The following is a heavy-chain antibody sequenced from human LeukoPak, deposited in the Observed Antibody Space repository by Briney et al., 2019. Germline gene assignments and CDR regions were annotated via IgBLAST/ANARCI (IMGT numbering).Heavy chain of an antibody. CDR1: GFTFDDYA. J-gene: IGHJ6*02. D-gene: IGHD2-15*01. Sequence: GRSLRLSCAASGFTFDDYAMHWVRQAPGKGLEWVSGISWNSGSIGYADSVKGRFTISRDNAKNSLYLQMNSLRSEDTALYYCAKDMGGYSGMDVWGQGTTVTVSS. CDR3: AKDMGGYSGMDV. V-gene: IGHV3-9*01. CDR2: ISWNSGSI.